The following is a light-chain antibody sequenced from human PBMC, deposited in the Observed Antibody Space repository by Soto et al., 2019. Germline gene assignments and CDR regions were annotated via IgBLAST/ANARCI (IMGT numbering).Light chain of an antibody. CDR2: DVS. CDR1: SSDIGRYNY. Sequence: QSVLTQPASVPGSPGQSITISCIGTSSDIGRYNYVSWYQQYPGKAPKFMIYDVSNRPSGVSNRFSGSKSGNTASLTISGLQAEDEADYYCSSYISSSTYVFGTGTKVTVL. J-gene: IGLJ1*01. CDR3: SSYISSSTYV. V-gene: IGLV2-14*01.